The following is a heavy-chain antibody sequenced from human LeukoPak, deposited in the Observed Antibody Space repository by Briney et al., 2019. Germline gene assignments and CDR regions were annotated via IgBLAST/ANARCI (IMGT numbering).Heavy chain of an antibody. CDR3: ASTTSGFDAFDI. Sequence: GGSLRLSCAASGFTFSSYAMHWVRQAPGKGLEWVAVISYDGSNKYYADSVKGRFTISRDNSKNTLYLQMNSLRAEDTAVYSCASTTSGFDAFDIWGQGTMVTVSS. V-gene: IGHV3-30*01. D-gene: IGHD6-19*01. J-gene: IGHJ3*02. CDR2: ISYDGSNK. CDR1: GFTFSSYA.